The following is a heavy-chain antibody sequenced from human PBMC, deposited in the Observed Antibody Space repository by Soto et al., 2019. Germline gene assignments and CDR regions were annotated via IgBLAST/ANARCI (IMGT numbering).Heavy chain of an antibody. CDR1: GFSFTSYW. D-gene: IGHD2-2*01. CDR2: IYPGDSDT. V-gene: IGHV5-51*01. CDR3: ARSRNQLLLILDY. J-gene: IGHJ4*02. Sequence: GESLKISCKGSGFSFTSYWIGWVRQMPGKGLEWMGIIYPGDSDTRYSPSFQGQVTISADKSISTAYLQWSSLKASDTAMYYCARSRNQLLLILDYWGQGTLVTVSS.